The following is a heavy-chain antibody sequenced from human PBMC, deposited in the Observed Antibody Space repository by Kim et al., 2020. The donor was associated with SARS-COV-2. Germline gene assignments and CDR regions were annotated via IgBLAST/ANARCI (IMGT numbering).Heavy chain of an antibody. CDR1: GFIFSDYY. CDR3: ARVFWSGYYDY. J-gene: IGHJ4*02. V-gene: IGHV3-11*01. CDR2: ISTSVSTI. Sequence: GGSLRLSCAASGFIFSDYYMSWIRQAPGKGLEWVSYISTSVSTIYYADSVKGRFTISRDNAKNSLYLQMNSPRGEDTAVYYCARVFWSGYYDYWGQGTLVTVSS. D-gene: IGHD3-3*01.